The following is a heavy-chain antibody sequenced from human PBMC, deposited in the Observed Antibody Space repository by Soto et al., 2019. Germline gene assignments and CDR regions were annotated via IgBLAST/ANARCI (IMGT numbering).Heavy chain of an antibody. Sequence: QVQLVQSGAEVKKPGASVKVSCKASGYTFTSYGISWVRQAPGQGLEWMGWISAYNGNTNFAQKLQGRVTMTTGTSTSTDYMGLRSLRSDDTAVYYCARGDNWNVFAGFDPWGQGTLVTVSS. D-gene: IGHD1-20*01. CDR2: ISAYNGNT. J-gene: IGHJ5*02. V-gene: IGHV1-18*01. CDR3: ARGDNWNVFAGFDP. CDR1: GYTFTSYG.